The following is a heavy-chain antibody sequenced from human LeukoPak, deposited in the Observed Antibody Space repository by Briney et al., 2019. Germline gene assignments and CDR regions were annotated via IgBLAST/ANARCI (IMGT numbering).Heavy chain of an antibody. CDR1: GYTFTSYY. Sequence: ASVKVSCKASGYTFTSYYMHWVRQAPGQGLEWMGIINPSGGSTSYAQKFQGRVTMTRDTSTSTVYMELSSLRSEDTAVYYCASRPAGAYCGGDCYWAPSYWGQGTLVTVSS. D-gene: IGHD2-21*02. J-gene: IGHJ4*02. V-gene: IGHV1-46*01. CDR3: ASRPAGAYCGGDCYWAPSY. CDR2: INPSGGST.